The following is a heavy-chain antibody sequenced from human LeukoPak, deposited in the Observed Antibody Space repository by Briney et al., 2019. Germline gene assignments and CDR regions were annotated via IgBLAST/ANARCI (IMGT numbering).Heavy chain of an antibody. D-gene: IGHD4-17*01. CDR3: AKVPDTVTTQVFDY. V-gene: IGHV3-30*12. CDR1: GFTFSSYG. J-gene: IGHJ4*02. CDR2: ISYDGSNK. Sequence: GGSLRLSCAASGFTFSSYGMHWVRQAPGKGLEWVAVISYDGSNKYYADSVKGRFTISRDNSKNTLYLQMNSLRAEDTAVYYCAKVPDTVTTQVFDYWGQGTLVTVSS.